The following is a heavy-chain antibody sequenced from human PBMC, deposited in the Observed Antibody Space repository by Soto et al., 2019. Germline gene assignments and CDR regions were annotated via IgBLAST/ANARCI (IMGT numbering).Heavy chain of an antibody. Sequence: QLQLQESGPGLVKPSETLSLTCTVSGGSISSRGYYWGSIRLPPGKGLEWIGTPFYSGSTYSNPSRKSRVTRSVDTSKNQFSLTLSSVTGADTAVYYCATSNWFDPWGQGTLVTVSS. CDR3: ATSNWFDP. CDR2: PFYSGST. J-gene: IGHJ5*02. CDR1: GGSISSRGYY. V-gene: IGHV4-39*01.